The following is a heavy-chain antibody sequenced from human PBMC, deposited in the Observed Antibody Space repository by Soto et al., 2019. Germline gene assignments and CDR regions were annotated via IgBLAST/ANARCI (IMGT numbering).Heavy chain of an antibody. CDR2: IYYSGST. CDR1: GSSISGYY. Sequence: SETLSLTCIGSGSSISGYYWSWIRQPPGKGLEWIGNIYYSGSTNYNPSRKSRVTISVDTSKNQFSLKLNSVTAADTAVYYCARVGGYYGDYPNFDYWGQGTLVTVSS. CDR3: ARVGGYYGDYPNFDY. V-gene: IGHV4-59*01. J-gene: IGHJ4*02. D-gene: IGHD4-17*01.